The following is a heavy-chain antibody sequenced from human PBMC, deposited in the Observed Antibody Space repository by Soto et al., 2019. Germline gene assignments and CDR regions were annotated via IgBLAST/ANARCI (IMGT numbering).Heavy chain of an antibody. CDR2: ITWNSRVL. V-gene: IGHV3-9*01. CDR3: AKGRYDFWSPYYFDS. D-gene: IGHD3-3*01. CDR1: GLNFDDFA. Sequence: GGSLRLSCVGTGLNFDDFAMHWVRQAPGKGLEWVSGITWNSRVLAYADSVKGRFTISRDNARNSLYLQMDSLRDEDTALYYCAKGRYDFWSPYYFDSWGQGTLVTVPQ. J-gene: IGHJ4*02.